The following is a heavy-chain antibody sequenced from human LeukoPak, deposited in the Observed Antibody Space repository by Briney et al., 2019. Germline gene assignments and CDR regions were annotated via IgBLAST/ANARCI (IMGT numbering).Heavy chain of an antibody. CDR3: AKDLDIVATYSYYYGMDV. Sequence: GGSRSLSCAASGLTFGSYAMTWFRQAPGKGLDWASPFSGSGSGGSTYYADSVKGRFTISRDNSKNTLYLQMNSLRAEDTAVYYCAKDLDIVATYSYYYGMDVWGQGTTVTVSS. D-gene: IGHD5-12*01. CDR2: FSGSGSGGST. V-gene: IGHV3-23*01. J-gene: IGHJ6*02. CDR1: GLTFGSYA.